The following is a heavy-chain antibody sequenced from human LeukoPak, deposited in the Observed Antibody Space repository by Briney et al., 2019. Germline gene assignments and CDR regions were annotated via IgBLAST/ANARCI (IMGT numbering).Heavy chain of an antibody. V-gene: IGHV3-66*01. J-gene: IGHJ4*02. Sequence: GGSLRPSCAASGFTVSSNYMSWVRQAPGKGLEWVSVINSGGSTYYADSVKGRFTISRDNSKNTLYLQMNSLRAEDTAVYYCAKDRLRTFTYWGQGTLVTVSS. CDR3: AKDRLRTFTY. CDR1: GFTVSSNY. CDR2: INSGGST. D-gene: IGHD5-12*01.